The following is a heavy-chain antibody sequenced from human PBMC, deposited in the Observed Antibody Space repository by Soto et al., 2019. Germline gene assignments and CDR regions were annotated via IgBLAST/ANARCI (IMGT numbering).Heavy chain of an antibody. J-gene: IGHJ4*02. D-gene: IGHD2-15*01. V-gene: IGHV4-59*08. CDR3: ARRWGRNFDY. Sequence: PSETLSLTCTVSGGPISSYYWSWIRQPPGKGLEWIGYIYYSGSTNYNPSLKSRVTISVDTSKNQFSLKLSSVTAADTAVYYCARRWGRNFDYWGQGTLVTVSP. CDR2: IYYSGST. CDR1: GGPISSYY.